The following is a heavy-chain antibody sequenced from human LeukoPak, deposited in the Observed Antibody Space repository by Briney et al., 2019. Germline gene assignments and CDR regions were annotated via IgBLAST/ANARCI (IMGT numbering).Heavy chain of an antibody. CDR2: ISGDSAQI. CDR1: GFVFGAFS. V-gene: IGHV3-21*04. D-gene: IGHD2-2*01. Sequence: GGSLRLSCAASGFVFGAFSMNWVRQAPGKGLEWVSSISGDSAQIYNADSVRGRFTISRDNAENSVYLEMKSLTVEDTAVYSCARVTRYCSSSSCYSYSYYYYMDVWGKGTTVTVSS. J-gene: IGHJ6*03. CDR3: ARVTRYCSSSSCYSYSYYYYMDV.